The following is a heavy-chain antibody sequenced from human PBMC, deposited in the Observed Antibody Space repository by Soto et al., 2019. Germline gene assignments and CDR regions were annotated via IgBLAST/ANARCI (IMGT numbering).Heavy chain of an antibody. CDR2: MNPNSGNT. CDR1: GYTFTSYD. V-gene: IGHV1-8*01. J-gene: IGHJ4*02. CDR3: ARSKGSWYQLFDY. D-gene: IGHD6-13*01. Sequence: VKVSCKASGYTFTSYDINWVRQATGQGLEWMGWMNPNSGNTGYAQKFQGRVTMTRNTSISTAYMELSSLRSEDTAVYYCARSKGSWYQLFDYWGQGTLVTVSS.